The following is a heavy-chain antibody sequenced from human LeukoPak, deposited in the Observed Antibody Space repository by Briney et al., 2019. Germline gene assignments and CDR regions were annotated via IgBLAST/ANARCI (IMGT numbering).Heavy chain of an antibody. CDR3: ARSNYYTVDV. CDR1: GFTSSGYY. V-gene: IGHV3-11*01. Sequence: GGSLRLSCAASGFTSSGYYMTWISQPPGKGPEWISYISSSGGTTTYVDSVKGRFTISRDNAKNSLYLQMNSLRADDTAVYYCARSNYYTVDVWGQGTAVTVSS. CDR2: ISSSGGTT. J-gene: IGHJ6*02.